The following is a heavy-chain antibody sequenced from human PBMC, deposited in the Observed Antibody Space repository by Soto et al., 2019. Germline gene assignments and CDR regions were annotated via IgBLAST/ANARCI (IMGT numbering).Heavy chain of an antibody. CDR1: GGSISSSSYY. Sequence: QLQLQESGPGLVKPSETLSLTCTVSGGSISSSSYYWGWIRQPPGKGLEWIGSIYSGGSTYYNPSLKSRVPISVDTSKNQFSLKLSSVTAADTAVYYCASRVYGAPLWGQGTLDTVSS. CDR2: IYSGGST. CDR3: ASRVYGAPL. D-gene: IGHD3-10*01. J-gene: IGHJ4*02. V-gene: IGHV4-39*01.